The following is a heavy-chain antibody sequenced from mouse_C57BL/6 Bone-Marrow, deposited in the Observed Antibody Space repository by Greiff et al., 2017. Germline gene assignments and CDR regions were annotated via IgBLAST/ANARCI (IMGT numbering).Heavy chain of an antibody. CDR1: GFTFSNYW. D-gene: IGHD3-2*02. V-gene: IGHV6-3*01. Sequence: EVMLVESGGGLVQPGGSMKLSCVASGFTFSNYWMNWVRQSPEKGLEWVAQIRLKSDNYATHYAESVKGRFTISRDDSKSSVYLQMNNLRAEDTGIYYCTGRGSSGTLDYWGQGTSVTVSS. CDR2: IRLKSDNYAT. J-gene: IGHJ4*01. CDR3: TGRGSSGTLDY.